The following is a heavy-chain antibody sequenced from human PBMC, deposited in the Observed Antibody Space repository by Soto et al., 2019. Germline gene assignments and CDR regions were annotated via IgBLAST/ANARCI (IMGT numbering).Heavy chain of an antibody. CDR2: ISSDGGST. V-gene: IGHV3-64D*06. J-gene: IGHJ5*02. D-gene: IGHD6-13*01. CDR1: GFTFSLYA. Sequence: GVSMTVSWSTSGFTFSLYAMHWVREAPGKGLHYVSAISSDGGSTYYADSVKGRFTISRDNSKNTLYLQMSSLRVEDTAVYYCVIEWQHLVTYWFDPCAQGNAVTVSS. CDR3: VIEWQHLVTYWFDP.